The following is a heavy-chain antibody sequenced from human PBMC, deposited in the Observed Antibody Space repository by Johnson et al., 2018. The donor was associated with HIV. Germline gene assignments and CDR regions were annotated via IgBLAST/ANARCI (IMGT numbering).Heavy chain of an antibody. V-gene: IGHV3-30*03. D-gene: IGHD3-16*01. Sequence: QVQLVESGGGVVQPGRSLRLSCAASGFTFSTYGMHWVRQAPGKGLEWVAVISYDGSNKYYTDSVKGRFTISRDNSQNTLYLQMGSLRAEDMAVYYCARAGLTYTLDAVASWGQGTLVTVSS. CDR1: GFTFSTYG. J-gene: IGHJ3*02. CDR3: ARAGLTYTLDAVAS. CDR2: ISYDGSNK.